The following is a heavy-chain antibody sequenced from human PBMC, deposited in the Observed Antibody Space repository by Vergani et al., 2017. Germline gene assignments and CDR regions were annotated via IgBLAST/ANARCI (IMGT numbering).Heavy chain of an antibody. CDR3: AGEYTYYYDSSDPYYFDY. J-gene: IGHJ4*02. D-gene: IGHD3-22*01. CDR2: FDPEDGET. Sequence: QVQLVQSGAEVKKPGSSVKVSCKASGGTFSSYTISWVRQAPGQGLEWMGGFDPEDGETIYAQKFQGRVTMTEDTSTDTAYMELSSLRSDDTAVYYCAGEYTYYYDSSDPYYFDYWGQGTLVTVSS. V-gene: IGHV1-69*08. CDR1: GGTFSSYT.